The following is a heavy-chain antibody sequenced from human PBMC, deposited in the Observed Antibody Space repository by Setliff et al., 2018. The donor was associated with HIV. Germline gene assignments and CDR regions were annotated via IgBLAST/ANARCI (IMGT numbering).Heavy chain of an antibody. CDR1: GYTFTNYA. CDR3: AKDKGQKYADY. D-gene: IGHD3-10*01. V-gene: IGHV1-3*03. CDR2: INAGSGNT. J-gene: IGHJ4*02. Sequence: RASVKVSCKASGYTFTNYAIHWVRQAPGQRLEWMGWINAGSGNTKYSQEFQDRVTITRDTSASTAYMELSSLRSEDMAVYYCAKDKGQKYADYWGQGTMVTVSS.